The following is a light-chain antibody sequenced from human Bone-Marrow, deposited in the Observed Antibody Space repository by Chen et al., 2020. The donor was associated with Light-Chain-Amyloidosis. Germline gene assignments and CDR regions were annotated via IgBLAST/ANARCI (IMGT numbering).Light chain of an antibody. CDR1: QSVSSSY. Sequence: EIVLTQSPGTLSFSPGERATLSCRASQSVSSSYLAWYQQKPGQAPRLLIYAASSRATGIPDRFSGSESVTDFTLTISRLEPEDVAVYYCQQYGSSPRFTFGPGTKVDIK. CDR3: QQYGSSPRFT. V-gene: IGKV3-20*01. J-gene: IGKJ3*01. CDR2: AAS.